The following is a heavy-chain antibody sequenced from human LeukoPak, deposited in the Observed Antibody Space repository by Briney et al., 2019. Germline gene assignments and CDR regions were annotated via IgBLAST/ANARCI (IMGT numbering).Heavy chain of an antibody. CDR3: ARDILDVGATHYFDY. Sequence: SETLSLTCTVSGASITTYYWSWIRQPPGKGLEYIGQIHSSGSANYNPSLKSRVAMSLDAFKNQFSLTVSSVTAADTAIYYCARDILDVGATHYFDYWGQGSLLTVSS. D-gene: IGHD1-26*01. J-gene: IGHJ4*02. V-gene: IGHV4-59*01. CDR2: IHSSGSA. CDR1: GASITTYY.